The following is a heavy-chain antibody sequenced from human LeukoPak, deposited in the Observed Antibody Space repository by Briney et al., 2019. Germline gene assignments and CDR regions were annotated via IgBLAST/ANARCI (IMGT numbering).Heavy chain of an antibody. CDR2: ISGTNDDT. CDR1: GFIFKLFA. CDR3: VKTYCSITRCSPGFDS. Sequence: PGRSLRLSCVGSGFIFKLFAVGWVRQAPGKGLEWVSVISGTNDDTDYADSVRGHFTISRDNSLNTLFLQMDNLRAEDTAVYYCVKTYCSITRCSPGFDSWGQGTLVTVSS. V-gene: IGHV3-23*01. J-gene: IGHJ4*02. D-gene: IGHD3-10*01.